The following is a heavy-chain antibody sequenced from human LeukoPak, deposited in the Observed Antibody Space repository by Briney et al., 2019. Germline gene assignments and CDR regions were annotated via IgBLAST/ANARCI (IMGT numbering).Heavy chain of an antibody. J-gene: IGHJ5*02. Sequence: SETLSLTCAVYGGSFSGYYWSWIRQPPGKGLEWIGYIYYSGSTNYNPSLKSRVTISVDTSKNQFSLKLSSVTAADTAVYYCARGSYYYDILTGYYSSWFDPWGQGTLVTVSS. D-gene: IGHD3-9*01. CDR2: IYYSGST. CDR1: GGSFSGYY. CDR3: ARGSYYYDILTGYYSSWFDP. V-gene: IGHV4-59*01.